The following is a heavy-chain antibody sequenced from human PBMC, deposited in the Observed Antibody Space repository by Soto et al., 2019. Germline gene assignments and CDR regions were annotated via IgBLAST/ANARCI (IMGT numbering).Heavy chain of an antibody. Sequence: GGSLRLSCSASGFTFTNYAIHWIRQAPGKGLEYVSAISSTGGSTYYADSVKGRFTISRDNSKNTVYLQMSSLRSEDSAVYYCVARYCSSTTCYQVDYWGQGTLVTGSS. CDR1: GFTFTNYA. V-gene: IGHV3-64D*06. CDR2: ISSTGGST. J-gene: IGHJ4*02. CDR3: VARYCSSTTCYQVDY. D-gene: IGHD2-2*01.